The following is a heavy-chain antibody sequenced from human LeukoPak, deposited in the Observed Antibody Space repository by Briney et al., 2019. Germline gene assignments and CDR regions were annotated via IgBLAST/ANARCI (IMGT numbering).Heavy chain of an antibody. CDR3: ARDGGRGGDCFYDY. D-gene: IGHD2-21*02. CDR2: IYHSGST. J-gene: IGHJ4*02. Sequence: SETLSLTCTVSGYSISSDYYWGWIRQPPGKGLEWIGSIYHSGSTYYNPSLKSRVTISVDTSKNHFSLKLSSVTAADTAVYCCARDGGRGGDCFYDYWGQGTLVTVSS. V-gene: IGHV4-38-2*02. CDR1: GYSISSDYY.